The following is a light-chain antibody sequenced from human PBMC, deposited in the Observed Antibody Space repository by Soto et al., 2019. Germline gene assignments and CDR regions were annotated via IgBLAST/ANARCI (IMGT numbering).Light chain of an antibody. Sequence: EIVMTQSPATLSVSPGERATLSCRASQSVSSNLAWYQQKPGQAPRLLIYGASTRATGIPARFSGSGSGTEFTRTISSLQYEDVAVYYCQQYNNWPPWTFGQGTKVEI. CDR2: GAS. J-gene: IGKJ1*01. CDR1: QSVSSN. CDR3: QQYNNWPPWT. V-gene: IGKV3-15*01.